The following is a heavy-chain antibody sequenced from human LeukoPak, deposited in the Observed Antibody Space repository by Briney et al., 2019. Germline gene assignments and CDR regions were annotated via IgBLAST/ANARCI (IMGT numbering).Heavy chain of an antibody. Sequence: GGSLRLSCAASGFTFSSYAMHWVRQAPGKGLEWVSVIYSDGDTYYPESVKGRFTISRDNSKNTLYLQMRSLRAEDTAVYYCAGDSLSPPQGGSWGQGTLVTVSS. D-gene: IGHD2/OR15-2a*01. J-gene: IGHJ5*02. CDR2: IYSDGDT. V-gene: IGHV3-53*01. CDR3: AGDSLSPPQGGS. CDR1: GFTFSSYA.